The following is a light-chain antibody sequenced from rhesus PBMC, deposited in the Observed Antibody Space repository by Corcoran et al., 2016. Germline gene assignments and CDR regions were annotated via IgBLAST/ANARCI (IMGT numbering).Light chain of an antibody. Sequence: SYDVTQTRSVSVSPGQTARITCGGESIGSKYVHWYQQKPAQAPVLVIYKDSNRPSGIPERFSGSNSGNTATLTISGVEAGDEADYYCQVWDSSSDHPYIFGAGTRLTVL. CDR1: SIGSKY. J-gene: IGLJ1*01. CDR3: QVWDSSSDHPYI. CDR2: KDS. V-gene: IGLV3-29*01.